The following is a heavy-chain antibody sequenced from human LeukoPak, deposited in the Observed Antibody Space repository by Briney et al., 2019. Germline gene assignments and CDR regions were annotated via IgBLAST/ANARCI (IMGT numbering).Heavy chain of an antibody. CDR2: FYYSGGT. J-gene: IGHJ5*02. Sequence: SETLSLTCTVSGGSISSSTYYWGWNRQPPGKGLEWIGCFYYSGGTYYNPSLKSRVTISVDTSKNQFSLKLSSVTAADTAVYYCARHNYGSESLNRGWFDPWGQGTLVTVSS. D-gene: IGHD3-10*01. V-gene: IGHV4-39*01. CDR3: ARHNYGSESLNRGWFDP. CDR1: GGSISSSTYY.